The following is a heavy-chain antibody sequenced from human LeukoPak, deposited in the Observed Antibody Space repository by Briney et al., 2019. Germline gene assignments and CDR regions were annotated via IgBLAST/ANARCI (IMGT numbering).Heavy chain of an antibody. D-gene: IGHD3-10*01. V-gene: IGHV4-59*01. CDR2: IYYSGST. Sequence: PSETLSLTCTVSGGSISSYYWSWIRQPPGKGLEWIGYIYYSGSTSYNPSLKSRVTISVDTSKNQFSLKLSSVSAADTAVYYCARGSMVRGGDFDYWGQGTLVTVSS. CDR1: GGSISSYY. CDR3: ARGSMVRGGDFDY. J-gene: IGHJ4*02.